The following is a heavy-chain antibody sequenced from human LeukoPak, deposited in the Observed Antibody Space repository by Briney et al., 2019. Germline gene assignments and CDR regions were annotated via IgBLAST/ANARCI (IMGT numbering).Heavy chain of an antibody. J-gene: IGHJ4*02. Sequence: KPSETLSLTCTVSGVSISSYYWSWIRQPPGKGLEWIGYIYYSGTTNYNPSLKSRLTISIDTSKNQFSLKLRSVTAADTAVYYCAREGYASGWNDYWGQGTLVTVSS. D-gene: IGHD6-19*01. CDR2: IYYSGTT. CDR1: GVSISSYY. CDR3: AREGYASGWNDY. V-gene: IGHV4-59*01.